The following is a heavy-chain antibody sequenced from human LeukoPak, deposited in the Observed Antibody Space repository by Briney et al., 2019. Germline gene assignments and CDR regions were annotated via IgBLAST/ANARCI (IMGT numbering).Heavy chain of an antibody. Sequence: GASVKVSCKASGYTFTSYDINWVRQATGQGLEWMGWMNPNSGNTGYAQKFQGRVTKTRNTSISTAYMELSSLRSEDTAVYYCARDSSGWYGLDYWGQGTLVTVSS. J-gene: IGHJ4*02. CDR2: MNPNSGNT. D-gene: IGHD6-19*01. V-gene: IGHV1-8*01. CDR3: ARDSSGWYGLDY. CDR1: GYTFTSYD.